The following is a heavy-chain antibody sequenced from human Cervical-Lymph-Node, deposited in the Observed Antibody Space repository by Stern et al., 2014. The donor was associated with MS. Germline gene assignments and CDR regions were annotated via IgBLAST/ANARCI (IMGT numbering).Heavy chain of an antibody. CDR1: GGSLRSHY. J-gene: IGHJ4*02. CDR2: IHYSGNT. D-gene: IGHD2-15*01. CDR3: ARGRGGSSRPWEYYFGY. Sequence: QVQLQESGPGLVKPSETLSLTCSVSGGSLRSHYWSWIRQPPGKGLEWIGYIHYSGNTNYNPSLNSRLRISVDTAKNLFSLELSSVTAADTAVYYCARGRGGSSRPWEYYFGYWGQGTLVTFSS. V-gene: IGHV4-59*11.